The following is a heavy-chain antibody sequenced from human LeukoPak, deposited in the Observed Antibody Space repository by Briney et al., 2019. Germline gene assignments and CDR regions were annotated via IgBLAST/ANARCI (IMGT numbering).Heavy chain of an antibody. CDR2: ISSSSSTI. V-gene: IGHV3-48*01. CDR3: ARGMWFDP. Sequence: GGSLRLSCAASGFTFSSYSMNWVRQAPGKGLEWVSYISSSSSTIYYADSVKGRFTISRDNAKNSLYLQMNSLRAEDTAVYYCARGMWFDPWGQGTLVTVSS. J-gene: IGHJ5*02. CDR1: GFTFSSYS.